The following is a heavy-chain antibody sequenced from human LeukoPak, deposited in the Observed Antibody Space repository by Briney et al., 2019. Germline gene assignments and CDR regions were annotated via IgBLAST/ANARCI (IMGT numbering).Heavy chain of an antibody. Sequence: PSETLSLPCAVYGGPFSGYYWSWIRQPPGKGLEWIGEINHSGSTNYNPSLKSRVTISVDTSKNQFSLKLSSVTAADTAVYYCARGRLRYYYDSSGYYYGIRFDYWGQGTLVTVSS. V-gene: IGHV4-34*01. CDR1: GGPFSGYY. CDR2: INHSGST. D-gene: IGHD3-22*01. J-gene: IGHJ4*02. CDR3: ARGRLRYYYDSSGYYYGIRFDY.